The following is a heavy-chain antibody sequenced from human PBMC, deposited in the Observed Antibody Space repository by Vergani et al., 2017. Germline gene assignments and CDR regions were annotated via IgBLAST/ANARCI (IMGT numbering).Heavy chain of an antibody. J-gene: IGHJ4*02. D-gene: IGHD2-21*02. CDR2: IYYRGKT. V-gene: IGHV4-39*01. CDR1: GGSISSDSYY. CDR3: ARQSIVSGAYYY. Sequence: QLQLQESGPGLVKPSETLSLTCTVSGGSISSDSYYWGWIRQPPGKGLEWLGNIYYRGKTYYNPSLRSRVAISVDTSKNQFTLNLTSVTAADTAVFYCARQSIVSGAYYYWGPGTQVTVSS.